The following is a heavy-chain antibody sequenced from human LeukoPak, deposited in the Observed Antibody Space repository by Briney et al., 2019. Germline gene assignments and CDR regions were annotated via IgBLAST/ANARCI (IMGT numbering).Heavy chain of an antibody. J-gene: IGHJ6*03. CDR3: ARGNGDSRDYYYYYMDV. D-gene: IGHD2-21*02. V-gene: IGHV1-8*01. CDR2: MNPNSGNT. CDR1: GYTFTSYD. Sequence: ASVKVSCKASGYTFTSYDINWVRQATGQGLEWMGWMNPNSGNTGYAQKFRGRVTMTRNTSISTAYMELSSLRSEDTAVYYCARGNGDSRDYYYYYMDVWGKGTTVTVSS.